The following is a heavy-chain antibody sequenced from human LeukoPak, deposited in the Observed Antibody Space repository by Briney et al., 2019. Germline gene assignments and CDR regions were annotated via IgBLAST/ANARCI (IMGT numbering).Heavy chain of an antibody. CDR1: GFTFDNYA. D-gene: IGHD6-19*01. J-gene: IGHJ4*02. CDR2: ISWNSGYI. CDR3: AKVRGTYSSGYFFDY. Sequence: GGSLRLSCAASGFTFDNYAMHWLPHAPGRGLEWLSNISWNSGYIDYADSVKGRFTISRDNAKKSLDLQMNSLRAEDTAFYYCAKVRGTYSSGYFFDYWGQGTLVSVS. V-gene: IGHV3-9*01.